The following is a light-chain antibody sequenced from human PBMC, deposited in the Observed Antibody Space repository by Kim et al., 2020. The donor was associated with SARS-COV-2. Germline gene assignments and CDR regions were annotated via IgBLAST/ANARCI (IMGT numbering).Light chain of an antibody. V-gene: IGKV1-27*01. CDR3: QKYNSAPWT. Sequence: GDGVTITCRASQGMTNSLAWYPQKPGKVPQLLIYAASALQSGVPSRFSVSGSGTDFTLTISSLQPEDVATYYCQKYNSAPWTFGQGTKVDIK. CDR1: QGMTNS. CDR2: AAS. J-gene: IGKJ1*01.